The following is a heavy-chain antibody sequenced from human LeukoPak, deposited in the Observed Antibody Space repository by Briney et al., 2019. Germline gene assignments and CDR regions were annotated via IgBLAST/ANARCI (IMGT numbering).Heavy chain of an antibody. CDR1: GYTFTGYY. D-gene: IGHD2-15*01. Sequence: ASLKVSCKASGYTFTGYYMHWVRQAPGQRLEWMGWINPNSVGTNYAQKFQGRVTMTRDTSITTAYIELSRLRSDDTAVYYCATLAVFHTQGIDSWGQGTLITVSS. V-gene: IGHV1-2*02. CDR2: INPNSVGT. CDR3: ATLAVFHTQGIDS. J-gene: IGHJ4*02.